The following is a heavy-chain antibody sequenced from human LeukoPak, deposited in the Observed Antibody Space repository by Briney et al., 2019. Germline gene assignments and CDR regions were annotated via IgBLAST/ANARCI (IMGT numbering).Heavy chain of an antibody. V-gene: IGHV4-4*09. D-gene: IGHD6-6*01. CDR2: IYTTGTT. CDR3: ARHGGYSSSAAY. Sequence: SETLSLTCTVSGGSISVYYWSWIRQPPGKGLEWIGYIYTTGTTNYNPSLKSRVTISVDTSKNQFSLKLNSVTAADTAVYYCARHGGYSSSAAYWGQGALVTVSS. J-gene: IGHJ4*02. CDR1: GGSISVYY.